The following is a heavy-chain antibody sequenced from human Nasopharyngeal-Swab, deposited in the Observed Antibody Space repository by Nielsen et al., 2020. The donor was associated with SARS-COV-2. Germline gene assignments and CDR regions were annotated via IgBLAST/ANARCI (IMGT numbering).Heavy chain of an antibody. CDR1: GGSISSYY. Sequence: SETLSLTCTVPGGSISSYYWSWIRQPAGKGLEWIGRFYSSGSTTYSYNPSLKSRVTMSVATSKNQFSLRLTSMSAADTAVYYCARVGRNGLYYFDYWGQGTLVTVSS. D-gene: IGHD3-10*01. CDR3: ARVGRNGLYYFDY. V-gene: IGHV4-4*07. CDR2: FYSSGSTTY. J-gene: IGHJ4*02.